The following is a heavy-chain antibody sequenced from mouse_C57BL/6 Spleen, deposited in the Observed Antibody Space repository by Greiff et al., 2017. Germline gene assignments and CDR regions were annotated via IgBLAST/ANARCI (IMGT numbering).Heavy chain of an antibody. CDR3: GRRGDSSEAMDY. CDR1: GYTFTNYW. Sequence: QVQLQQPGAELVKPGASVKMSCKASGYTFTNYWITWVKQRPGQGLEWIGDIYPGSGSTNYNQKFKSKATLTVDPSSSTAYMQLSSLTSEDSAVYYCGRRGDSSEAMDYWGQGTSVTVSS. D-gene: IGHD3-2*02. CDR2: IYPGSGST. J-gene: IGHJ4*01. V-gene: IGHV1-55*01.